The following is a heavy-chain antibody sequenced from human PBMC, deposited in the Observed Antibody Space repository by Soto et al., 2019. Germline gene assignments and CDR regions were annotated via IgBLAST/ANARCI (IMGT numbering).Heavy chain of an antibody. Sequence: QVQLVESGGGVVQPGRSLRLSCAASGFTFSTYGMHWVRQAPGKGLEWVAIIGYDGSNKYYADSVKGRFTISRDNSKNTLYLQMNSLRAEDTAVYYCARGCIAAPGGCFDYWGQGTLVTVSS. CDR3: ARGCIAAPGGCFDY. V-gene: IGHV3-33*01. D-gene: IGHD6-13*01. CDR1: GFTFSTYG. CDR2: IGYDGSNK. J-gene: IGHJ4*02.